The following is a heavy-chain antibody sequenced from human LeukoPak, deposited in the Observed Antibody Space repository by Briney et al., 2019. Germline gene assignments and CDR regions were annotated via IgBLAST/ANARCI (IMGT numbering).Heavy chain of an antibody. J-gene: IGHJ4*02. V-gene: IGHV3-48*02. CDR3: ARDIMATAEASPDY. CDR1: RFAFSSYS. CDR2: ISSDSSTI. D-gene: IGHD5-24*01. Sequence: GGSLRLSCAASRFAFSSYSMNWVRQAPGKGLEWVSYISSDSSTIYYADSVKGRFTISRDNAQSSLYLQMNSLRDEDTAVYYCARDIMATAEASPDYWGQGTLVTVSS.